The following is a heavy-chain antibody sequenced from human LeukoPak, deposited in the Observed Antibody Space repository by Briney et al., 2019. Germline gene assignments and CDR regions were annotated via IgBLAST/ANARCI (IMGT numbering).Heavy chain of an antibody. Sequence: GGSLRLSCAASGFTFSTYWMHWVRQAPGKGLVWVSRINSDGSSTSYADSVKGRFTISRDNAKNTLYLQMNSLRAEDTAAYYCARNPDRNYYYYYGMDVWGQGTTVTVSS. CDR3: ARNPDRNYYYYYGMDV. CDR1: GFTFSTYW. CDR2: INSDGSST. V-gene: IGHV3-74*01. D-gene: IGHD3-22*01. J-gene: IGHJ6*02.